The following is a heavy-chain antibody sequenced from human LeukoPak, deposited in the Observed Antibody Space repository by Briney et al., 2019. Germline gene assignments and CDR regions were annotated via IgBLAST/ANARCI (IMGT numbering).Heavy chain of an antibody. V-gene: IGHV4-4*07. D-gene: IGHD3-10*01. CDR3: ARDREDYYGSGSYYNKDCYDY. CDR2: IKTTGST. J-gene: IGHJ4*02. Sequence: SETLSLTCTVSGGSISTYFWSWIRQPAGKGLEWIGRIKTTGSTNYNPSLKSRVTMSVDTSKNQFSLKLTSVTAADTAVYYCARDREDYYGSGSYYNKDCYDYWGQGTLVTVSS. CDR1: GGSISTYF.